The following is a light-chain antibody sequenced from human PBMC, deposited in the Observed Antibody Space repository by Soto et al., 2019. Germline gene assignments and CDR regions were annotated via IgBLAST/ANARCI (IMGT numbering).Light chain of an antibody. CDR2: EVS. Sequence: QSVLTQPGSVSGSPGQSITISCTGTSSDVGDYIFVSWYQQHPGKAPKLIIYEVSNRPSGVSNRFSGSKSDNTASLTISGLQAEDQADYCCNSDTGLSAYVSGTGAKVTV. CDR3: NSDTGLSAYV. V-gene: IGLV2-14*01. CDR1: SSDVGDYIF. J-gene: IGLJ1*01.